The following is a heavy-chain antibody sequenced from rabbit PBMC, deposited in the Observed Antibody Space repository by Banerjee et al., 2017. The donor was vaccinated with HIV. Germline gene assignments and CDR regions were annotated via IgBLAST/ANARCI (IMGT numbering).Heavy chain of an antibody. Sequence: QLKETGGGLVQPGGSLTLSCKASGFDFSVYYMSWVRQAPGKGLEWIGYIDPVFRSTYSASWVNGRFTISSHNAQNTLYLQLNSLTAADTATYFCVRHNSGLRLWGPGTLVTVS. D-gene: IGHD4-1*01. V-gene: IGHV1S7*01. CDR2: IDPVFRST. CDR1: GFDFSVYY. CDR3: VRHNSGLRL. J-gene: IGHJ4*01.